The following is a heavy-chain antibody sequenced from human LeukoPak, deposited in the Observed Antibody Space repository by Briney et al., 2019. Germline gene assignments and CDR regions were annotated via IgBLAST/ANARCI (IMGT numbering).Heavy chain of an antibody. V-gene: IGHV3-30-3*01. CDR3: ARGRGYYYNWFDP. CDR2: ISYDGSNK. J-gene: IGHJ5*02. Sequence: GSLRLSCAASGFTFSSYAMHWVRQAPGKGLEWVAVISYDGSNKYYADSVKGRFTISRDNSKNTLYLQMNSLRAEDTAVYYCARGRGYYYNWFDPWGQGTLVTVSS. CDR1: GFTFSSYA. D-gene: IGHD3-22*01.